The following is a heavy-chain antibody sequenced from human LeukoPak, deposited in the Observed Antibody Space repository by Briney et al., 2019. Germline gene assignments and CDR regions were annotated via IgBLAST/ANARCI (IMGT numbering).Heavy chain of an antibody. CDR3: ARGGGDRPDLGFDY. Sequence: GGSLRLSCAASGFTVSSNYMSWVRQARGKGLEWVSVIYSGGSTYYADSVKGRFTISRDNSKNTLYLQMNSLRAEDTAVYYCARGGGDRPDLGFDYWGQGTLVTVSS. V-gene: IGHV3-66*02. CDR1: GFTVSSNY. D-gene: IGHD3-16*01. J-gene: IGHJ4*02. CDR2: IYSGGST.